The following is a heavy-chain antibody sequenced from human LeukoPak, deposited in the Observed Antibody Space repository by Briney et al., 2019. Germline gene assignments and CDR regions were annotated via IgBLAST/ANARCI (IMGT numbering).Heavy chain of an antibody. CDR3: AKVPTKWRSSWLFDY. Sequence: GGSLRLSCAASGFTFSSYAMSWVRQAPGKGLEWVSAISGSGGSTYYADSVKGRFTISRDNSKNTLYLQMNSLRAEDTAVYYCAKVPTKWRSSWLFDYWGQGTLVTVSS. J-gene: IGHJ4*02. CDR1: GFTFSSYA. V-gene: IGHV3-23*01. CDR2: ISGSGGST. D-gene: IGHD6-13*01.